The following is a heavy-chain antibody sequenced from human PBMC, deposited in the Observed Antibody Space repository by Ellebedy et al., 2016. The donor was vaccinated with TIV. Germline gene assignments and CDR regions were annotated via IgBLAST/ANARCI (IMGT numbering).Heavy chain of an antibody. V-gene: IGHV3-7*01. CDR3: ARTTALEY. CDR2: IEPDGSNK. CDR1: GFSFGTNW. D-gene: IGHD4-17*01. Sequence: GGSLRLXXAASGFSFGTNWMNWVRQAPGKGLEWVANIEPDGSNKNYVDSVKGRFTISRDNAKNSLYLQMNNLRDEDTAVYYCARTTALEYWGQGTLVTVSS. J-gene: IGHJ4*02.